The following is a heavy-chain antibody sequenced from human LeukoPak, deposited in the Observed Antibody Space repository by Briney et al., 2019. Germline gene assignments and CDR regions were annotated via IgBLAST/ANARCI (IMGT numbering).Heavy chain of an antibody. D-gene: IGHD3-16*02. J-gene: IGHJ4*02. CDR3: AREVITFGGVIVTYLDY. CDR2: IKQDGSEK. CDR1: RFTFSSYA. V-gene: IGHV3-7*01. Sequence: GGSLRLSCAASRFTFSSYAMSWVRQAPGKGLEWVANIKQDGSEKYYVDSVKGRFTISRDNAKNSLYLQMNSLRAEDTAVYYCAREVITFGGVIVTYLDYWGQGTLVTVSS.